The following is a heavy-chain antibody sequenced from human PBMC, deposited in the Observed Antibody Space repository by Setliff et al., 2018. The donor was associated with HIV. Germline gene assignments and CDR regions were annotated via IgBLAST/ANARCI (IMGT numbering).Heavy chain of an antibody. V-gene: IGHV1-3*04. CDR3: AREPTGDFWSGYSSRGLDY. J-gene: IGHJ4*02. Sequence: ASVKVSCKASGYTFSQYPMHWVRQAPGQRPEWMGWINTGNGNTKYSQKFQDRVTITRDTSINTAYMELSRLTSDDTAFYYCAREPTGDFWSGYSSRGLDYWGQGTLVTVSS. CDR1: GYTFSQYP. CDR2: INTGNGNT. D-gene: IGHD3-3*01.